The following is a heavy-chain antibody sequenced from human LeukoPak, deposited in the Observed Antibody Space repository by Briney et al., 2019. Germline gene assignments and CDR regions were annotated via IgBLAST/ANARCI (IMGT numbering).Heavy chain of an antibody. CDR2: IIPIFGTA. J-gene: IGHJ5*02. CDR1: GGTFSSYA. Sequence: ASVKVSCKASGGTFSSYAINWVRQVPGQGLEWMGGIIPIFGTANYAQKFQGRVTITADESTSTAYMELSSQRFEDTAVYYCARFLPSTSWFDPWGQGTLVTVSS. CDR3: ARFLPSTSWFDP. V-gene: IGHV1-69*13. D-gene: IGHD2-2*01.